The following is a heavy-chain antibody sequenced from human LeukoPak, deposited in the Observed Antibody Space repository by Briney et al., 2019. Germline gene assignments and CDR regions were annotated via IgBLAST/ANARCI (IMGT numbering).Heavy chain of an antibody. D-gene: IGHD2-15*01. CDR3: AKDGDCSGGSCYHTYYYGMDV. J-gene: IGHJ6*02. CDR1: GFTFSSYS. Sequence: GGSLRLSCAASGFTFSSYSMNWVRQAPGKGLEWVSSISSSSSYIYYADSVKGRFTISRDNAKNSLYLQMNSLRAEDTAVYYCAKDGDCSGGSCYHTYYYGMDVWGQGTTVTVSS. CDR2: ISSSSSYI. V-gene: IGHV3-21*04.